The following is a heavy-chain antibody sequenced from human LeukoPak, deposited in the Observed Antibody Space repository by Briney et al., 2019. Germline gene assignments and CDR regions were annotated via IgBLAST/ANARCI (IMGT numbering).Heavy chain of an antibody. Sequence: PGGSLRLSCAASGFTFSSYAMHWVRQAPGKGLEWVAVISYDGSNKYYADSVKGRFTISRDNSKNTLYLQMNSLRAEDTAVYYCAGAGACTNGVCYYYYGMDVWGQGTTVTVSS. D-gene: IGHD2-8*01. V-gene: IGHV3-30-3*01. CDR1: GFTFSSYA. CDR3: AGAGACTNGVCYYYYGMDV. J-gene: IGHJ6*02. CDR2: ISYDGSNK.